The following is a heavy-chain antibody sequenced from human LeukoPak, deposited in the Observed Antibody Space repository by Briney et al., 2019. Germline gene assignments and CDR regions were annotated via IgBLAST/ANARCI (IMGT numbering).Heavy chain of an antibody. Sequence: SETLSLTCTVSGGSISSSSNYWGWIRQPPGKGLEWIGYIYYSGSTNYNPSLKSRVTISVDTSKNQFSLKLSSVTAADTAVYYCARESQWCMLYECAGWFDPWGQGTLVTVSS. J-gene: IGHJ5*02. V-gene: IGHV4-61*01. CDR1: GGSISSSSNY. CDR2: IYYSGST. CDR3: ARESQWCMLYECAGWFDP. D-gene: IGHD2-8*01.